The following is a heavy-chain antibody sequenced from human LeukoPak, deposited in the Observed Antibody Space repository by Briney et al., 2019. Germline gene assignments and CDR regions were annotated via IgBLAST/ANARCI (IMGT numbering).Heavy chain of an antibody. CDR2: IYTSRIT. Sequence: SETLSLTCTVSGDSISSYYWNWIRQPAGKGLEWIGRIYTSRITNYNPSLKSRVTMSVDTSKNQFSLKLTSVTAADTAVYFCARGGVDHYGSGTYYLMYYFDHWGQGALVTVSS. J-gene: IGHJ4*02. V-gene: IGHV4-4*07. D-gene: IGHD3-10*01. CDR3: ARGGVDHYGSGTYYLMYYFDH. CDR1: GDSISSYY.